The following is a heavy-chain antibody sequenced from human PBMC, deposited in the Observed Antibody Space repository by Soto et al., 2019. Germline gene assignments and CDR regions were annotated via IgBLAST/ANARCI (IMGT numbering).Heavy chain of an antibody. CDR1: GYTFTSYG. J-gene: IGHJ5*02. D-gene: IGHD6-19*01. CDR2: ISAYNGNT. V-gene: IGHV1-18*01. CDR3: ARDSAVAGTENWFDP. Sequence: ASVKVSCKASGYTFTSYGISWVRQAPGQGLEWMGWISAYNGNTNYAQKLQGRVTMTTDTSTSIAYMELRSLRSDDTAVYYCARDSAVAGTENWFDPWGQGTLVTVSS.